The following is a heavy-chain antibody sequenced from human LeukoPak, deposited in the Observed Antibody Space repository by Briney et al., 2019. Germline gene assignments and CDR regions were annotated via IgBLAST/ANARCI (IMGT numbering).Heavy chain of an antibody. CDR3: AGLVSLEYDFWSGYGQLFDP. CDR2: IYHSGST. J-gene: IGHJ5*02. CDR1: GYSISSGYY. D-gene: IGHD3-3*01. Sequence: SETLSHTCAVSGYSISSGYYWGWIRQPPGKGLAWIGSIYHSGSTYYNPSLKSRVTISVDTSKNQFSLKLSSVTAADTAVYYCAGLVSLEYDFWSGYGQLFDPWGQGTLVTVSS. V-gene: IGHV4-38-2*01.